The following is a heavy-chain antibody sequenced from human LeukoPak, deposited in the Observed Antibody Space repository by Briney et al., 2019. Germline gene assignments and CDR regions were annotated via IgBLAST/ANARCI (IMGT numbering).Heavy chain of an antibody. CDR1: EFTFSAFW. J-gene: IGHJ3*02. CDR2: ISSSSSYI. Sequence: GGSLRPSCAASEFTFSAFWMNWVRQAPGKGLEWVSSISSSSSYIYYADSVKGRFTISRDNAKNSLYLQMNSLRAEDTAVYYCARWGGLSSAFDIWGQGTMVTVSS. CDR3: ARWGGLSSAFDI. D-gene: IGHD3-16*01. V-gene: IGHV3-21*01.